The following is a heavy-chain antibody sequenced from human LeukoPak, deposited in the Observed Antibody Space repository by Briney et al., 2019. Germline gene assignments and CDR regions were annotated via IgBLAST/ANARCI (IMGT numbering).Heavy chain of an antibody. V-gene: IGHV4-39*07. CDR1: GGSISSSSYY. CDR2: IYHSGST. CDR3: ARGDYYDSSGPDAFDI. D-gene: IGHD3-22*01. Sequence: SETLSLTCTVSGGSISSSSYYWGWIRQPPGKGLEWIGSIYHSGSTYYNPSLKSRVTISVDTSKNQFSLKLSSVTAADTAVYYCARGDYYDSSGPDAFDIWGQGTMVTVSS. J-gene: IGHJ3*02.